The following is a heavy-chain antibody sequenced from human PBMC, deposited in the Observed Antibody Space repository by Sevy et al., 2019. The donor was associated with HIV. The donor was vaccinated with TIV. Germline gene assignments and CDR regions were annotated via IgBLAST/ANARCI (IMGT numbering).Heavy chain of an antibody. CDR2: ISGSGGRT. Sequence: GGSLRLSCAASGFIFSSYGMSWVRQAPGKGLEWVSVISGSGGRTYYADSVKGRFTISRDNSKNRLYLQMNTLRAEDTAVYYCAKGITMIVVDLDAFDIWGQGTMVTVSS. D-gene: IGHD3-22*01. V-gene: IGHV3-23*01. CDR3: AKGITMIVVDLDAFDI. CDR1: GFIFSSYG. J-gene: IGHJ3*02.